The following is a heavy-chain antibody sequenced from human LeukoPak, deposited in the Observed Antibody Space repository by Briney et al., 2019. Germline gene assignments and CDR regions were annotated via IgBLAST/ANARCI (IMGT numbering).Heavy chain of an antibody. V-gene: IGHV6-1*01. CDR3: ARVYLAAAGRRDHAFDI. CDR1: GDSVSSNSAA. D-gene: IGHD6-13*01. J-gene: IGHJ3*02. Sequence: SQTLSLTCAISGDSVSSNSAAWNWIRQSPSRGLEWLGRTYYRSKWYNDYAVSVKSRITINPDTSKNQFSLQLNSVTPEDTAVYYCARVYLAAAGRRDHAFDIWGQGTMVTVSS. CDR2: TYYRSKWYN.